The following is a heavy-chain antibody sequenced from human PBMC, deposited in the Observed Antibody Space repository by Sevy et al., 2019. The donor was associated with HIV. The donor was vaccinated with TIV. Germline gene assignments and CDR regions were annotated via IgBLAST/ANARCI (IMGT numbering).Heavy chain of an antibody. Sequence: GGSLRLSCAASNLTFEDYAMHWVRRAPGKDLEWVSGISWNGADIGFAASVKGRFTISRDNAKSSVYLQINSLTPEDTGVYYCAKGQQLITQSGSYFYYGINVWGQGTTVTVSS. J-gene: IGHJ6*02. D-gene: IGHD6-13*01. V-gene: IGHV3-9*01. CDR2: ISWNGADI. CDR1: NLTFEDYA. CDR3: AKGQQLITQSGSYFYYGINV.